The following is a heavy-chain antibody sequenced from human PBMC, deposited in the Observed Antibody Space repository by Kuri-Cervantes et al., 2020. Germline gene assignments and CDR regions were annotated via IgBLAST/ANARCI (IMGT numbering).Heavy chain of an antibody. D-gene: IGHD6-6*01. Sequence: GGSLRLSCAGTGFAFGGYEMNWVRQAPGKGLEWVAVIWYDGSNKYYADSVKGRFTISRDNAKNSLYLQMNSQRAEDTAVYYCASRNSSSSSDRWGQGTLVTVSS. CDR1: GFAFGGYE. CDR2: IWYDGSNK. CDR3: ASRNSSSSSDR. J-gene: IGHJ5*02. V-gene: IGHV3-33*08.